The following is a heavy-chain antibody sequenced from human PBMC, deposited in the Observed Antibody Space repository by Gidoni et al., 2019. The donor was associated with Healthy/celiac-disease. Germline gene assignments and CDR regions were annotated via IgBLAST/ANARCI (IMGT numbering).Heavy chain of an antibody. J-gene: IGHJ3*02. Sequence: HLQLQESGSGLVKPSQTLSLTCAVSGGSISSGGYSWSWIRQPPGKGLEWIGYIYHSGSTYYNPSLKSRVTISVDRSKNQFSLKLSSVTAADTAVYYCVGSGAFDIWGQGTMVTVSS. CDR1: GGSISSGGYS. CDR2: IYHSGST. D-gene: IGHD1-26*01. V-gene: IGHV4-30-2*01. CDR3: VGSGAFDI.